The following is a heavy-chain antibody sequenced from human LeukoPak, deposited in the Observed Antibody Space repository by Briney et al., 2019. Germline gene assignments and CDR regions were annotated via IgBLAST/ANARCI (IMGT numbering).Heavy chain of an antibody. CDR2: FDPEDGET. V-gene: IGHV1-24*01. CDR1: GYTLTELS. J-gene: IGHJ4*02. CDR3: ASLSRWFGELLPFDY. D-gene: IGHD3-10*01. Sequence: ASVKVSCKVSGYTLTELSMHWVRQAPGKGLEWMGGFDPEDGETIYAQKFQGRVTMTEDTSTDTAYMELSSLRSEDTAVYYCASLSRWFGELLPFDYWGQGTLVTVSS.